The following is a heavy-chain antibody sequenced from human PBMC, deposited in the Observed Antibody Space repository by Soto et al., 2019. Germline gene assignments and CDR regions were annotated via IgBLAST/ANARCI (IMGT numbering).Heavy chain of an antibody. CDR1: GYTFTSYG. CDR2: ISAYNGKT. D-gene: IGHD2-15*01. CDR3: ARDPGVVVVAATLLTYDY. J-gene: IGHJ4*02. Sequence: QVQLVQSGAEVKKPGASVKVSCKASGYTFTSYGISWVRQAPGQGLEWMGWISAYNGKTNYAQKLQGRVTMTTDTSTSTAYMDLRSLRSDDTAVYYCARDPGVVVVAATLLTYDYWGQGTLVTVSS. V-gene: IGHV1-18*01.